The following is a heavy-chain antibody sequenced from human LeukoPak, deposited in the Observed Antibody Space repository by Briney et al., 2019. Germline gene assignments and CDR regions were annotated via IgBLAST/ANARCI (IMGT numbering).Heavy chain of an antibody. J-gene: IGHJ6*02. D-gene: IGHD6-13*01. CDR2: ISPNSGGT. V-gene: IGHV1-2*02. CDR3: VRDSAVWEYSSSWYLPSYYYYGMDV. Sequence: GASVKVSCKTSGYTFTGYYIHWVRQAPGQGPEWMGWISPNSGGTNYAQKFQDRVSMTRDTSINTAYMELSRLRSDDTAVYYCVRDSAVWEYSSSWYLPSYYYYGMDVWGQGTTVTVSS. CDR1: GYTFTGYY.